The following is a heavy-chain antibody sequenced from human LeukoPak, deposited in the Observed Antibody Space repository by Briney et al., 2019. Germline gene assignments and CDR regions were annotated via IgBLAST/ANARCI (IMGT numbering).Heavy chain of an antibody. CDR3: ARGIRGYCSGGSCAYYYYYYMDV. V-gene: IGHV3-43D*04. CDR1: GFTFDDYA. J-gene: IGHJ6*03. CDR2: ISWDGGST. Sequence: PGGSLRLSCAASGFTFDDYAMHWVCQAPGKGLEWVSLISWDGGSTYYADSVKGRFTISRDNSKNSLYLQMNSLRAEDTALYYCARGIRGYCSGGSCAYYYYYYMDVWGKGTTVTVSS. D-gene: IGHD2-15*01.